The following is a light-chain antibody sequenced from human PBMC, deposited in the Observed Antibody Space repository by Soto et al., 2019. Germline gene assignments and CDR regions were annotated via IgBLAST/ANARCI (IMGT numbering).Light chain of an antibody. Sequence: EIVLTQSPGTLSLSPGERATLSCRASQSVSSSYLAWYQQKAGQAPRLLMYGASSRATGIPDRFSGSGSGTDFTLTISRLEPEDFAVYYCQQYGSSPLTFGGGTKVESK. CDR3: QQYGSSPLT. V-gene: IGKV3-20*01. CDR1: QSVSSSY. J-gene: IGKJ4*01. CDR2: GAS.